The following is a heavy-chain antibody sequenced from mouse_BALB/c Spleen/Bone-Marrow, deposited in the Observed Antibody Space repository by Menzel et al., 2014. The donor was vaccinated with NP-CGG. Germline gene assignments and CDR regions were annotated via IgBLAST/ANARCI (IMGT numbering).Heavy chain of an antibody. CDR1: GDSINSGY. CDR2: ISYSGST. CDR3: AIITTAWYFDV. D-gene: IGHD1-1*01. Sequence: VQLQQPGPSLVKPSQTLSLTCSVTGDSINSGYWNWIRKFPGNKLDYMGYISYSGSTYYNPSLKSRISITQDTSKNQYYLQLNSVTTEDTATYYCAIITTAWYFDVWGAGTTVTVSS. J-gene: IGHJ1*01. V-gene: IGHV3-8*02.